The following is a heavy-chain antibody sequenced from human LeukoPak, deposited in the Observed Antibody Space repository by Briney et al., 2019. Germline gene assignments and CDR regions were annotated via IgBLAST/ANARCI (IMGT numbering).Heavy chain of an antibody. J-gene: IGHJ4*02. D-gene: IGHD3-22*01. CDR3: ARGDYDSSGYYFDY. Sequence: PSETLSPTCAVSGGSISSGGYSWSWIRQPPGKGLEWIGYIYHSGSTYYNPSLKSRVTISVDRSKNQFSLKLSSVTAADTAVYYCARGDYDSSGYYFDYWGQGTLVTVSS. CDR1: GGSISSGGYS. V-gene: IGHV4-30-2*01. CDR2: IYHSGST.